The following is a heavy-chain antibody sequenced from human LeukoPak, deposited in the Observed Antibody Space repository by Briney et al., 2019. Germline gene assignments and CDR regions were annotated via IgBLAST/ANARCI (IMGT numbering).Heavy chain of an antibody. CDR1: GGSFSGYY. V-gene: IGHV4-34*01. D-gene: IGHD3-22*01. Sequence: PSETLSLTCAVYGGSFSGYYWSWIRQPPGKGLEWIGEINHSGSTNYNPSLKSRVTISVDTSKNQFSLKLSSVTAADTAVYYCAREPPHHYYDSSGYLNWFDPWGQGTLVTVSS. CDR2: INHSGST. J-gene: IGHJ5*02. CDR3: AREPPHHYYDSSGYLNWFDP.